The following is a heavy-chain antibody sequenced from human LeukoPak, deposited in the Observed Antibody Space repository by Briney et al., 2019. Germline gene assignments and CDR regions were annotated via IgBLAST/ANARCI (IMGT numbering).Heavy chain of an antibody. V-gene: IGHV4-59*01. CDR2: IYYSGST. CDR3: ARDRPSPGTIFGVVTDNYYGMDV. Sequence: SETLSLTCTVSGGSISSYYWSWIRQPPGKGLEWIGYIYYSGSTNYNPSLKSRVTISVDTSKNQFSLKLSSVTAADTAVYYCARDRPSPGTIFGVVTDNYYGMDVRGQGTTVTVSS. CDR1: GGSISSYY. J-gene: IGHJ6*02. D-gene: IGHD3-3*01.